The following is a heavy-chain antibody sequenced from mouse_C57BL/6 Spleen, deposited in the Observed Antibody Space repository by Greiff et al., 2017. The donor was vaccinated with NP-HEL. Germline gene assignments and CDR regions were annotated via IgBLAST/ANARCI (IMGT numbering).Heavy chain of an antibody. Sequence: QVQLQQPGTELVKPGASVKLSCKASGYTFTSYWMHWVKQRPGQGLEWIGNINPSNGGTNYNEKFKSKPTLTVDKSSSTAYMQLSSLTSEDSAVYYCARWGLRRGYAMDYWGQGTSVTVSS. D-gene: IGHD2-4*01. CDR2: INPSNGGT. J-gene: IGHJ4*01. CDR3: ARWGLRRGYAMDY. CDR1: GYTFTSYW. V-gene: IGHV1-53*01.